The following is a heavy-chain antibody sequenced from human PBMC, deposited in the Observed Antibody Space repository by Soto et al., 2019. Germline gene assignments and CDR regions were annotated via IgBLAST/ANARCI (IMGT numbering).Heavy chain of an antibody. CDR3: ARDLYSSSAGYFDY. CDR2: ISSSSSYI. CDR1: GFTFSSYS. Sequence: EVQLVESGGGLVKPGWSLRLSCAASGFTFSSYSMNWVRQAPGKGLEWVSSISSSSSYIYYADSVKGRFTIPRDNAKNSLSLQMNSRRAEDTAVYYCARDLYSSSAGYFDYWGQGTLVTVSS. V-gene: IGHV3-21*01. J-gene: IGHJ4*02. D-gene: IGHD6-6*01.